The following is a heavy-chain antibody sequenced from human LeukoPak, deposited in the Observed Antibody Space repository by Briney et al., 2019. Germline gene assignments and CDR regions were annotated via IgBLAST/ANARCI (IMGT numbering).Heavy chain of an antibody. V-gene: IGHV1-2*06. D-gene: IGHD3/OR15-3a*01. CDR1: GYTFTGYY. Sequence: ASVKVSCKASGYTFTGYYMHWVRQAPGQGLEWMGRINPNSGGTNYAQKFQGRVTMTRDTSTSTVYMELSSLRSEDTAVYYCARSGVLDSTPGAFDIWGQGTMVTVSS. CDR3: ARSGVLDSTPGAFDI. CDR2: INPNSGGT. J-gene: IGHJ3*02.